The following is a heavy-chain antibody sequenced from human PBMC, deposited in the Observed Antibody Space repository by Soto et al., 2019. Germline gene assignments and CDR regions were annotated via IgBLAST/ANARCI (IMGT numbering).Heavy chain of an antibody. V-gene: IGHV4-4*02. CDR1: GDSISSRNW. J-gene: IGHJ5*02. CDR2: IHHSGST. Sequence: QVQLQESGPGLVKPSETLSLTCAVSGDSISSRNWWSWVCQTPGKGLEYIGEIHHSGSTNYNPSLKSRVTMSVDKSKNQFSLNLNSVTAADTAIYYCARRKLEMMYVGWFDPWGQGTLVTVSS. CDR3: ARRKLEMMYVGWFDP. D-gene: IGHD2-8*01.